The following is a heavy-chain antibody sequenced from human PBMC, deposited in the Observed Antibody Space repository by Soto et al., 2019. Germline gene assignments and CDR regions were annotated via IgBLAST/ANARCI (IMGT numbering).Heavy chain of an antibody. CDR3: AREGSSIGPDYEF. CDR1: GFSFSDYY. CDR2: TRNKASSYTT. Sequence: EVQLVESGGGLVQPGGSLRLSCAASGFSFSDYYINWVRQAPGKGLEWVGRTRNKASSYTTGYAAFVKGRFTISRDDSKNLIYPQMNSRTTEDTAVYYCAREGSSIGPDYEFWGQGTLVTVSS. V-gene: IGHV3-72*01. D-gene: IGHD3-22*01. J-gene: IGHJ4*02.